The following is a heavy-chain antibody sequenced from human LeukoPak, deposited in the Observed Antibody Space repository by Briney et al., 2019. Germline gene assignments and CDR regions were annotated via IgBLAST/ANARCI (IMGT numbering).Heavy chain of an antibody. CDR1: GFTFSSYA. Sequence: GGSLRLSCAASGFTFSSYAMSWVRQAPGKGLEWVSAISGSGGSTYYADSVKGRFTISRDNSKNTLYLQMNSLRAEDTAVYYCAYFSRVDTAVALDYWGQGTLVTVSS. D-gene: IGHD5-18*01. V-gene: IGHV3-23*01. CDR2: ISGSGGST. CDR3: AYFSRVDTAVALDY. J-gene: IGHJ4*02.